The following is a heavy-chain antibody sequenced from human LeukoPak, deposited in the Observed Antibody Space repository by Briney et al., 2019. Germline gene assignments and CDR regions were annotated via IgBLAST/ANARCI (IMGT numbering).Heavy chain of an antibody. CDR1: GFTFSSYA. Sequence: HPGGSLRLSCAASGFTFSSYAMSWVRQAPGKGLEWVSAISGSGGSTYYADSVKGRFTISRDNSKNTLYLQMKSLRAEDTTVYYCARDMGYSGSWPGYFDYWGQGVLVTVSS. D-gene: IGHD1-26*01. J-gene: IGHJ4*02. CDR3: ARDMGYSGSWPGYFDY. CDR2: ISGSGGST. V-gene: IGHV3-23*01.